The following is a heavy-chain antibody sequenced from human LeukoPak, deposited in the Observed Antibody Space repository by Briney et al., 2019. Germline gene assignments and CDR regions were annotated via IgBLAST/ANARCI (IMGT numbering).Heavy chain of an antibody. CDR1: GFTVSSNY. J-gene: IGHJ4*02. CDR2: ISGSGGST. CDR3: AKGLTIFGVVIYFDY. Sequence: GGSLRLSCAASGFTVSSNYMSWVRQAPGKGLEWVSAISGSGGSTYYADSVKGRFTISRDNSKNTLYLQMNSLRAEDTAVYYCAKGLTIFGVVIYFDYWGQGTLVTVSS. V-gene: IGHV3-23*01. D-gene: IGHD3-3*01.